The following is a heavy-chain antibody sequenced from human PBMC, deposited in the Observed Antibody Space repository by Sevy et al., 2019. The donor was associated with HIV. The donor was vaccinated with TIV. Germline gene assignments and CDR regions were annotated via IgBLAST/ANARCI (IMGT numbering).Heavy chain of an antibody. CDR3: VRGTGPGSFLFDY. V-gene: IGHV3-48*01. Sequence: GGSLRLSCAASGFSFSDYSLSWVRQTPEKGLEWLSLISGSSSTIRYADSVKGRFTISRDNGKNSLCLQMNSLRVEDTAMYYCVRGTGPGSFLFDYWGQGTLVTVSS. CDR2: ISGSSSTI. CDR1: GFSFSDYS. J-gene: IGHJ4*02.